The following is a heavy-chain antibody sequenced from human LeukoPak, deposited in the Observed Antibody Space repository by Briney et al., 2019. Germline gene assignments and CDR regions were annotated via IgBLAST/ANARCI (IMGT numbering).Heavy chain of an antibody. J-gene: IGHJ4*02. Sequence: GGSLRLSCGVSGFTFSNYWMYWLRQAPGKGLVWVSGINTDGSNTYYADSVKGRFTISRDNAKNTLFLQMNSLGAEDTAVYYCARDTRRAHDYWGQGTLVTVSS. CDR1: GFTFSNYW. CDR3: ARDTRRAHDY. CDR2: INTDGSNT. V-gene: IGHV3-74*01.